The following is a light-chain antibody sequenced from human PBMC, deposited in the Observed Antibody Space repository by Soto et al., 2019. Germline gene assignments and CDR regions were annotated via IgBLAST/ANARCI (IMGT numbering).Light chain of an antibody. CDR3: QQYGSSSLT. Sequence: EIVLTQPPGTLSLSPGERATLSCRASQSVSSSYLAWYQQKPGQAPRLLIYGASSRATGIPDRFSGSGSGTDFTLTISRLEPEDFAVYYYQQYGSSSLTFGGGTKV. CDR2: GAS. V-gene: IGKV3-20*01. CDR1: QSVSSSY. J-gene: IGKJ4*01.